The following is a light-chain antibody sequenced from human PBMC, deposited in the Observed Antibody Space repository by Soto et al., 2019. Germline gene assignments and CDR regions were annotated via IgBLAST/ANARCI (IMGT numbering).Light chain of an antibody. CDR2: AAS. V-gene: IGKV1-9*01. J-gene: IGKJ1*01. Sequence: IKFSHSPSSLSASVGDRVTVTCRASQGISSYLAWYQQKPGKAPELLIYAASTLQSGVPSRFSGSGSGTDFTLTIMGLQSEDFATYYCQQDYSCPRTFGQGTKVDIK. CDR3: QQDYSCPRT. CDR1: QGISSY.